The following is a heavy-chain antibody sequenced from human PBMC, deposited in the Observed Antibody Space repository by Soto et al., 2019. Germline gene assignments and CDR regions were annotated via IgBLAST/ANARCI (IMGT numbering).Heavy chain of an antibody. D-gene: IGHD3-10*01. V-gene: IGHV4-30-4*01. J-gene: IGHJ4*02. CDR2: IYYSGST. Sequence: SETLSLTCTVSGGSISSGDYYWSWIRQPPGKGLEWIGYIYYSGSTYYNPPLKSRVTISVDTSKNQFSLKLSSVTAADTAVYYCASSYYYGSGSYYFRGYFDYWGQGTLVTVSS. CDR3: ASSYYYGSGSYYFRGYFDY. CDR1: GGSISSGDYY.